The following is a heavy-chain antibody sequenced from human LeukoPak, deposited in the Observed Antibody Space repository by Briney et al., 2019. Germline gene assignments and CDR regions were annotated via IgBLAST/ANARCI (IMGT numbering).Heavy chain of an antibody. J-gene: IGHJ6*03. CDR2: IYYSGST. D-gene: IGHD3-10*01. V-gene: IGHV4-39*07. CDR1: GGSISSSSYY. Sequence: SETLSLTCTVSGGSISSSSYYWGWIRQPPGKGLEWIGSIYYSGSTYYNPSLKSRVTISVDTSKNQFSLKLSSVTAADTAVYYCARAVYYGSGSYYHYYMNVWGNGTTVTVSS. CDR3: ARAVYYGSGSYYHYYMNV.